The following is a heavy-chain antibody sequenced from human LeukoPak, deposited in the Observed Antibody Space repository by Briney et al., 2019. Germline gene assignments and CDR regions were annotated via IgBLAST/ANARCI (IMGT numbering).Heavy chain of an antibody. J-gene: IGHJ4*02. CDR3: AKGAGRLRFLEWSRSPNYFDY. Sequence: GGSLRLSCAASGFTFSNYAMSWVRQAPGKGLEWVSVISGSGGSTYYADSVKGRFTISRDNSKNTLYLQMNSLRAEDTAVYYCAKGAGRLRFLEWSRSPNYFDYWGQGTLVTVSS. V-gene: IGHV3-23*01. CDR1: GFTFSNYA. CDR2: ISGSGGST. D-gene: IGHD3-3*01.